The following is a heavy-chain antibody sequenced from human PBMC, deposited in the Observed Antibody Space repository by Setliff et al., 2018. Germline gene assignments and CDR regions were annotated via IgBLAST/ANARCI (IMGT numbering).Heavy chain of an antibody. CDR2: ISGSGSTT. Sequence: GGSLRLSCAASGFTFSSFEMNWVRQAPGKGLEWVSYISGSGSTTYYADSVRGRFTISRDNAKSSLDLQMNSLRAEDTAVYYSARVYFYDSKQPPDYWGQGTLVTVSS. J-gene: IGHJ4*02. CDR3: ARVYFYDSKQPPDY. D-gene: IGHD3-22*01. V-gene: IGHV3-48*03. CDR1: GFTFSSFE.